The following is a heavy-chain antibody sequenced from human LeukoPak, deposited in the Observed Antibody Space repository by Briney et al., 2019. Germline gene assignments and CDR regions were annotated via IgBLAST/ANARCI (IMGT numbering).Heavy chain of an antibody. CDR3: ARSNNDDDYLGVGFDY. Sequence: ASVKISCKTSGYTFTSYAMNWVRQAPGQGLEWMGWINTNTGNPTYAQGFTGRFVFSLDTSVSTAYLQISSLKAEDAAVYYCARSNNDDDYLGVGFDYWGQGTLVTVSS. D-gene: IGHD3-16*01. CDR2: INTNTGNP. CDR1: GYTFTSYA. J-gene: IGHJ4*02. V-gene: IGHV7-4-1*02.